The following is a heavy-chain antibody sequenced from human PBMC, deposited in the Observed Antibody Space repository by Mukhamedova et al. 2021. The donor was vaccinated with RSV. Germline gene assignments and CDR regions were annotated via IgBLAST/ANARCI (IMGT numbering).Heavy chain of an antibody. J-gene: IGHJ5*02. D-gene: IGHD1-7*01. CDR3: TTDKVVVTGTTGLQLEFDP. Sequence: VRQAPGKGLEWVGRIKSKSDGGTTDYAAPVKGRFTISRDDSKNMLYLQMNSLKTEDTAVYHCTTDKVVVTGTTGLQLEFDPWGQ. V-gene: IGHV3-15*01. CDR2: IKSKSDGGTT.